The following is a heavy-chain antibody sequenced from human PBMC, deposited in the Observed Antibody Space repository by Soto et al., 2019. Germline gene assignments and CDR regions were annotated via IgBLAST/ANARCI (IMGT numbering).Heavy chain of an antibody. CDR3: ASQGTYCGGDCSVFDY. CDR1: CGSISSSSYY. CDR2: IYYSGST. V-gene: IGHV4-39*01. Sequence: PSETLSLTCTVSCGSISSSSYYWGWIRQPPGKGLEWIGSIYYSGSTYYNPSLKSRVTISVDTSKNQFSLKLSSVTAADTAVYYCASQGTYCGGDCSVFDYWGQGTLVTVSS. D-gene: IGHD2-21*02. J-gene: IGHJ4*02.